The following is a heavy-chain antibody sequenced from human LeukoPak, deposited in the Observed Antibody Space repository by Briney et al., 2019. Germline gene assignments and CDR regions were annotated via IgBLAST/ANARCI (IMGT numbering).Heavy chain of an antibody. CDR2: IYSGGTT. CDR1: GFTVSSNY. J-gene: IGHJ4*02. CDR3: ARGRRDGYNLGY. Sequence: GGSLRLSCAASGFTVSSNYMSWVRQAPGKGLEWVLVIYSGGTTYYADSVKGRFTISRDNSKNTLYLQMNSLRAEDTAVYYCARGRRDGYNLGYWGQGTLVTVSS. D-gene: IGHD5-24*01. V-gene: IGHV3-53*01.